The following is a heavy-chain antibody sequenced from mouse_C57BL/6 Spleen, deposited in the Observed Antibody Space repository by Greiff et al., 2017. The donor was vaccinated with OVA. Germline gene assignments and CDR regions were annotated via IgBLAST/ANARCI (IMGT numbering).Heavy chain of an antibody. CDR2: INPSTGGT. CDR1: GYSFTGYY. J-gene: IGHJ2*01. D-gene: IGHD1-1*01. V-gene: IGHV1-42*01. Sequence: VQLKESGPELVKPGASVKISCKASGYSFTGYYMNWVKQSPEKSLEWIGEINPSTGGTTYNQKCKAKATLTVDKSSSTAYMQLKSLTSEDSAVYYCARGTVVAPDYWGQGTTLTVSS. CDR3: ARGTVVAPDY.